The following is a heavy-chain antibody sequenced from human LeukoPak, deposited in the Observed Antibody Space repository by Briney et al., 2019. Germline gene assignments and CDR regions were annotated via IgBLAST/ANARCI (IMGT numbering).Heavy chain of an antibody. CDR3: AREAYCGGDCYSGFGY. J-gene: IGHJ4*02. CDR2: IYDSGST. Sequence: PSETLSLTCTVSGGSIRSYHWSWIRQPPGKRLEWIGYIYDSGSTNYNPSLKSRVTISIDTSKNQFSLKLSSVTAADTAVYYCAREAYCGGDCYSGFGYWGQGTLVTVSS. CDR1: GGSIRSYH. D-gene: IGHD2-21*02. V-gene: IGHV4-59*01.